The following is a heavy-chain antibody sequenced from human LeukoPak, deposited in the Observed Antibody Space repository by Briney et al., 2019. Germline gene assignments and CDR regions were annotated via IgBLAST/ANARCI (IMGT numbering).Heavy chain of an antibody. D-gene: IGHD6-19*01. CDR2: ISGSGGST. CDR3: AKDEQWLGYFDY. Sequence: PGGSLRLSCAASGFTFSSYAMSWVRQAPGKGLEWVSAISGSGGSTYYADSVEGRFTISRDNSKNTLYLQMNSLRAEDTAVYYCAKDEQWLGYFDYWGQGTLVTVSS. J-gene: IGHJ4*02. CDR1: GFTFSSYA. V-gene: IGHV3-23*01.